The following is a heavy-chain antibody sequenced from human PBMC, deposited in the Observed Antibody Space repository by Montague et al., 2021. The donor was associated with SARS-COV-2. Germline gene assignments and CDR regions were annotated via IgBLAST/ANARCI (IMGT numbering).Heavy chain of an antibody. CDR1: GDSFSRGCSS. D-gene: IGHD5-18*01. CDR2: IYYTGNH. J-gene: IGHJ5*01. V-gene: IGHV4-61*01. Sequence: SETLSLTCTVSGDSFSRGCSSWSWLRQPPGKGLESIGYIYYTGNHKFNSSLKSRLTISVDTSKNQFSLKLSSVTAADTAVYYCARHARGESYTSWFDSWGQGTLVTVSS. CDR3: ARHARGESYTSWFDS.